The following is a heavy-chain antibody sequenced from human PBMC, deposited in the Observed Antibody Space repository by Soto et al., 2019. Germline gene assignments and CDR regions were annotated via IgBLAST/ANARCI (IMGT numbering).Heavy chain of an antibody. CDR3: ARGMTTVTTFDY. J-gene: IGHJ4*02. CDR1: GGSISSGGYS. D-gene: IGHD4-17*01. Sequence: QLQLQESGSGLVKPSQTLSLTCAVSGGSISSGGYSCNWIRQPPGKGLEWIGYIYHSGSTYFNPSLKSRVTISVDRSKNQFCLKLSSVTAADTAVYYCARGMTTVTTFDYWGQGTLVTVSS. V-gene: IGHV4-30-2*01. CDR2: IYHSGST.